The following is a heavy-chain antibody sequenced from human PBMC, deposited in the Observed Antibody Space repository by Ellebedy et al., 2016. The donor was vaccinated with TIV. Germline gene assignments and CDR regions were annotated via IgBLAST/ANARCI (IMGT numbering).Heavy chain of an antibody. Sequence: GESLKISXAASGFTFSTYAMSWVRQAPGKGLEWVSAISGSGGSTYYADSVKGRFAISRDNSNNTLYLQMNSLRAEDTAVYYCAKGGGSCYFEVWGQGTLVTVSS. CDR2: ISGSGGST. V-gene: IGHV3-23*01. CDR3: AKGGGSCYFEV. D-gene: IGHD1-26*01. J-gene: IGHJ4*02. CDR1: GFTFSTYA.